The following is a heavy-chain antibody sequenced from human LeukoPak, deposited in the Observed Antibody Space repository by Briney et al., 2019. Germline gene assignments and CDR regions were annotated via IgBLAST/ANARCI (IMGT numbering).Heavy chain of an antibody. CDR3: ARENLPYDILTGFGPGYDY. Sequence: ASVKVSCKASGYTFTGYYMHWVRQARGQGLEWMGRINPNSGGTNYAQKFQGRVTMTRDTSISTAYMELSRLRSDDTAVYYCARENLPYDILTGFGPGYDYWGQGTLVTVSS. D-gene: IGHD3-9*01. CDR2: INPNSGGT. J-gene: IGHJ4*02. V-gene: IGHV1-2*06. CDR1: GYTFTGYY.